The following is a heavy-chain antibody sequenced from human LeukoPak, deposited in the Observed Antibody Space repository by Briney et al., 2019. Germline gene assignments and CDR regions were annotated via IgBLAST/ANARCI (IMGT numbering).Heavy chain of an antibody. D-gene: IGHD1-26*01. Sequence: GGSLRLSCAASGFTFSSYGMHWVRQAPGKGLEWVAVIWYDGSNKYYADSVKGRFTISRDNSKNTLYLQVNSLRAEDTAVYYCAKGGIVEPYWGQGTLVTVSS. CDR1: GFTFSSYG. CDR3: AKGGIVEPY. CDR2: IWYDGSNK. J-gene: IGHJ4*02. V-gene: IGHV3-33*06.